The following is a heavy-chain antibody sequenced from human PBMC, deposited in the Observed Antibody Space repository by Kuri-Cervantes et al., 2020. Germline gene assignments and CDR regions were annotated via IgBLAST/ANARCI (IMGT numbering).Heavy chain of an antibody. CDR2: ISWSGATV. V-gene: IGHV3-9*02. D-gene: IGHD3-3*01. J-gene: IGHJ6*03. CDR3: ARDWSMEV. Sequence: SLKISCAASGFTSSNYWMHWVRQAPGRGLEWVSGISWSGATVGYADSVKGRFTISRDNAKKSLYLQMNSLRAEDTALYYCARDWSMEVWGEGTTVTVSS. CDR1: GFTSSNYW.